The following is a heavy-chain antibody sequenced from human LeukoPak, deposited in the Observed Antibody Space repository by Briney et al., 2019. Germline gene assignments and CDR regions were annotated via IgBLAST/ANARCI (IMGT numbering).Heavy chain of an antibody. J-gene: IGHJ5*02. CDR3: ARVAPLSRVTRTRFDP. Sequence: GASVKVSCKAAGYTFTGYYMHWVRQAPGQGLEWMGWINPNSGGTNYAQKFQGRVTMTRDTSISTAYMELSRLRSDDTAVYYCARVAPLSRVTRTRFDPWGQGTLATVSS. CDR2: INPNSGGT. CDR1: GYTFTGYY. V-gene: IGHV1-2*02. D-gene: IGHD4-17*01.